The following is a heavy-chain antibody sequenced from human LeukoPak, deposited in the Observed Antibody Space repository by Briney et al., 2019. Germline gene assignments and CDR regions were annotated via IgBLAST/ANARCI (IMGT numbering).Heavy chain of an antibody. D-gene: IGHD4-17*01. J-gene: IGHJ4*02. Sequence: SETLSLTCTVSGGSITTVPYFWGWIRQPPGKGLEWIGTIYYSGSTYYEPSLKSRVTISVDTSKNQFSLKLSSVTAADTAVYYCARRDYGDSGYFFDYWGQGTLVTVSS. CDR1: GGSITTVPYF. CDR3: ARRDYGDSGYFFDY. CDR2: IYYSGST. V-gene: IGHV4-39*01.